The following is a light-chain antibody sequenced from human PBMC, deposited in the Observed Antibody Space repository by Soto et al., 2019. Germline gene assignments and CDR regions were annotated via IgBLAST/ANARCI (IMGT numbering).Light chain of an antibody. J-gene: IGKJ1*01. V-gene: IGKV1-5*01. CDR2: HAS. Sequence: RFTQNTSLGDRVTITCRASQTINNWLAWYQQKPGKAPNLLIYHASNLETGVPSRFSGSAFGTEFTLTISSLQPDDFATYYCQHYNSYPWTFGQGTKVDIK. CDR3: QHYNSYPWT. CDR1: QTINNW.